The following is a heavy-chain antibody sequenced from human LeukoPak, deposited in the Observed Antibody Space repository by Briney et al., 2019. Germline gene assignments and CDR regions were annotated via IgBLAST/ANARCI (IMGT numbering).Heavy chain of an antibody. CDR3: ARVLEDSSGYYYGVYYYYGMDV. CDR1: GFTVSSNY. Sequence: GGSLRLSCAASGFTVSSNYMSWVRQAPGKGLEWVSVIYSGGSTYYADSVKGRFTISRDNSKNTLYLQMNSLRAEDTAVYYCARVLEDSSGYYYGVYYYYGMDVWGQGTTVTVSS. V-gene: IGHV3-66*01. D-gene: IGHD3-22*01. CDR2: IYSGGST. J-gene: IGHJ6*02.